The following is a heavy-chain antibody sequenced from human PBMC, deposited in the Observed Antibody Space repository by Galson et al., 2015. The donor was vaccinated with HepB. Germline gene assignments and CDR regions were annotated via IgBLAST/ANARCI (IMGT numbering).Heavy chain of an antibody. CDR1: GFTVSSNY. J-gene: IGHJ5*02. CDR3: ARDGALSVGATPWWFDP. Sequence: SLRLSCAASGFTVSSNYMSWVRQAPGKGLEWVSFIYSGGSTFYADSVKGRFTISRDNSKNTLYLQMNNLRAEDTAVYYCARDGALSVGATPWWFDPWGQGTLVTVSS. V-gene: IGHV3-53*01. D-gene: IGHD1-26*01. CDR2: IYSGGST.